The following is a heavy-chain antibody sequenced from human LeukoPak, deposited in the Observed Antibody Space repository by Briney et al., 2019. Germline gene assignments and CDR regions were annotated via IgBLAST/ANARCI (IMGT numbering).Heavy chain of an antibody. CDR1: GYTFTGYY. Sequence: ASVKVSCKASGYTFTGYYMHWVRQAPGQGLEWMGRINPNSGGTNYAQKFQGRVTMTRDTSISTAYMELSRLRADDTAVYYCARGGDSSGYYPGVLDYGGQGTLVTVST. J-gene: IGHJ4*02. V-gene: IGHV1-2*06. CDR2: INPNSGGT. CDR3: ARGGDSSGYYPGVLDY. D-gene: IGHD3-22*01.